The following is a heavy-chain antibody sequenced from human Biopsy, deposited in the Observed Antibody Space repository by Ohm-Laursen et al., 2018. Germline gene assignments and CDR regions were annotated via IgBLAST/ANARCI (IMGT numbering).Heavy chain of an antibody. CDR3: ARHSFGSGRDF. J-gene: IGHJ4*02. V-gene: IGHV4-39*01. CDR1: DGSISNIINY. Sequence: TLSLTCTVTDGSISNIINYWGWIRQPLGKGLEWLGSIYHTGITDYNPSLKSRVTMSVDTSNNQFSLKLSSLTAADTAVYYCARHSFGSGRDFWGQGTLVTVSS. D-gene: IGHD3-10*01. CDR2: IYHTGIT.